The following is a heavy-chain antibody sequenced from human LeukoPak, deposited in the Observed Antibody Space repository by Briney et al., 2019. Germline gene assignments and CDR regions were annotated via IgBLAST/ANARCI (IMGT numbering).Heavy chain of an antibody. CDR3: ARESGTVAHYGENWFDP. J-gene: IGHJ5*02. D-gene: IGHD1-26*01. CDR1: GYTFTSYD. CDR2: MNPNSGNT. Sequence: ASVKVSCKASGYTFTSYDINWVRQATGQGLEWMGWMNPNSGNTGYAQKFQGRVTMTRNTSISTAYMELSGLRSEDTAVYYCARESGTVAHYGENWFDPWGQGTLVTVSS. V-gene: IGHV1-8*01.